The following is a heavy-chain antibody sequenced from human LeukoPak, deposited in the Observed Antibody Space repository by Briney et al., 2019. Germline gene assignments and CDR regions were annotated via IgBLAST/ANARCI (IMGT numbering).Heavy chain of an antibody. CDR2: ISGSGGST. Sequence: PGGSLRLSCAASGFTFSSYAMSWVRQAPGKGLEWVSAISGSGGSTYYADSVKGRFTISRDNSKNTLYLQMNSLRAEDTAVYYCAKDSIGYCTNGVCSWGQGTLVTVSS. CDR3: AKDSIGYCTNGVCS. J-gene: IGHJ5*02. D-gene: IGHD2-8*01. CDR1: GFTFSSYA. V-gene: IGHV3-23*01.